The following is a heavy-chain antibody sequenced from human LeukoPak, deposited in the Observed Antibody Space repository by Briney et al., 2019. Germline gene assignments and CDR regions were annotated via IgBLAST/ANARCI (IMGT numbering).Heavy chain of an antibody. CDR3: ARERILTGEYCFDY. V-gene: IGHV4-30-4*01. J-gene: IGHJ4*02. Sequence: SETLSLTCTVSGGSISSGDYYWSWIRQPPGKGLEWIGYIYYSGSTYYNPSLKSRVTISVDTSKNQFSLKLSSVTAADTAVYYCARERILTGEYCFDYWGQGTLVTVSS. D-gene: IGHD3-9*01. CDR2: IYYSGST. CDR1: GGSISSGDYY.